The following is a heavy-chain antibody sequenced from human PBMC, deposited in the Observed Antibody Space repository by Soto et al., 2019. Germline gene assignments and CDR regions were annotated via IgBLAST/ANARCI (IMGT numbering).Heavy chain of an antibody. CDR1: GFTFSNYW. D-gene: IGHD2-15*01. Sequence: EVQLVESGGGLVQPGGSLRLSCVASGFTFSNYWMYWVRQAPGEGLVWVSRINNDGSVSSYADSVKGRLTISRDNVKNTLYLQMHRLRAEDKAVYYCARGDCVGGTCYSLAGSFYYYMDVWGKGTTVTVFS. J-gene: IGHJ6*03. V-gene: IGHV3-74*01. CDR2: INNDGSVS. CDR3: ARGDCVGGTCYSLAGSFYYYMDV.